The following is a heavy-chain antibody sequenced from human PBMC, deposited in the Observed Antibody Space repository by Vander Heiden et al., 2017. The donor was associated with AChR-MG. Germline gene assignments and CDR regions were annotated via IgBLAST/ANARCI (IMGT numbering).Heavy chain of an antibody. CDR2: MKSNSDGRIT. CDR3: TTLSLWNYVLET. V-gene: IGHV3-15*01. J-gene: IGHJ5*02. CDR1: GFTFQDAW. D-gene: IGHD1-7*01. Sequence: DVHLVASGGGLVKPGGPLRLPCAVSGFTFQDAWTTWVRPAPGKGLEWSGRMKSNSDGRITDHAAPVKGRFTISREDSKNTRDLQMDSLKAEDTGVYYCTTLSLWNYVLETWCQGSLVTIS.